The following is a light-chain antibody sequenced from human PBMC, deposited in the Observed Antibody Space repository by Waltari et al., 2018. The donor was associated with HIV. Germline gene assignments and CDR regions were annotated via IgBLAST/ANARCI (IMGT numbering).Light chain of an antibody. CDR3: AAWDDSLSGSTWV. CDR2: RDN. J-gene: IGLJ2*01. Sequence: QSVLTQPSSASGTLGQRVTMSCSGSTSNIGSNYVYWYKQLPGTAPKLLIYRDNQRPSGVPDRFSGSKSGTSASLAISGLRSEDEADYYCAAWDDSLSGSTWVFGGGTTVTVL. V-gene: IGLV1-47*01. CDR1: TSNIGSNY.